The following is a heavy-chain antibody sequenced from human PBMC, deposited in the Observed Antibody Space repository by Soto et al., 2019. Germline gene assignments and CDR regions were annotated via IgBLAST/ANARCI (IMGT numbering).Heavy chain of an antibody. D-gene: IGHD3-10*01. V-gene: IGHV3-23*01. CDR3: AKEEDGSGSYYYYYYYGMDV. CDR1: GFTFSSYA. Sequence: GGSLRLSCAASGFTFSSYAMSWVRQAPGKGLEWVSAISGSGGSTYYADSGKGRFNISRDNSKNTLYLQMNSLRAEDKAVYYCAKEEDGSGSYYYYYYYGMDVWGQGTTVTVSS. J-gene: IGHJ6*02. CDR2: ISGSGGST.